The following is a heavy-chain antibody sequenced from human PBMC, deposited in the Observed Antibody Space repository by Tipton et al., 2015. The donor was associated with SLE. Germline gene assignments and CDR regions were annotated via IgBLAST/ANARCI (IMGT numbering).Heavy chain of an antibody. CDR1: GFTFSSYA. D-gene: IGHD3-22*01. CDR2: ISYDGSNK. Sequence: SLRLSCAASGFTFSSYAMHWVRQAPGKGLEWVAVISYDGSNKYYADSVKGRFTISRDNSKNTLYLQMNSLRAEDTAVYYCARDAPHYYDSSGYYTYWGQGTLVTVSS. CDR3: ARDAPHYYDSSGYYTY. V-gene: IGHV3-30-3*01. J-gene: IGHJ4*02.